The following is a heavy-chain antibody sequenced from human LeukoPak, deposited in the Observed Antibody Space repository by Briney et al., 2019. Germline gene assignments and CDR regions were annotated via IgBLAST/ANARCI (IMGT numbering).Heavy chain of an antibody. V-gene: IGHV4-4*07. CDR3: ARDLSNRGRDYYYYMDV. J-gene: IGHJ6*03. CDR1: SGSINSYY. CDR2: IYTSGST. Sequence: SETLSLTCTVSSGSINSYYWSWVRQPPGKGLEWIGRIYTSGSTNYNPSLKSRLTMSVDTSKNQFSLKLSSVTAADTAVYYCARDLSNRGRDYYYYMDVWGKGTTVTVSS. D-gene: IGHD7-27*01.